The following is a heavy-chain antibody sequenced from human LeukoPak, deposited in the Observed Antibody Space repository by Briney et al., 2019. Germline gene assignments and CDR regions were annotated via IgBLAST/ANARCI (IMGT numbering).Heavy chain of an antibody. V-gene: IGHV4-30-4*01. D-gene: IGHD4-23*01. CDR2: IYYSGST. Sequence: SETLSLTCSVSGGSISSRYYWSWIRQPPGKGLEWIGYIYYSGSTYYNPSLKSRVTISVDTSKNQFSLKLSSVTAADTAVYYCARAPLTTVVTYYFDYWGQGTLVTVSS. CDR3: ARAPLTTVVTYYFDY. CDR1: GGSISSRYY. J-gene: IGHJ4*02.